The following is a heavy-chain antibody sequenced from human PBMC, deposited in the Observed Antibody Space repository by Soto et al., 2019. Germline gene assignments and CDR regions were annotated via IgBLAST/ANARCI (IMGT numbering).Heavy chain of an antibody. CDR1: GFTFSSYG. Sequence: GGSLRLSCAASGFTFSSYGMHWVRQAPGKGLEWVAVISYDGSNKYYADSVKGRFTISRDNSKNTLYLQMNSLRAEDTAVYYCAKEQLAGQYYYYYYMDVWGKGTTVTVSS. CDR2: ISYDGSNK. V-gene: IGHV3-30*18. D-gene: IGHD6-6*01. CDR3: AKEQLAGQYYYYYYMDV. J-gene: IGHJ6*03.